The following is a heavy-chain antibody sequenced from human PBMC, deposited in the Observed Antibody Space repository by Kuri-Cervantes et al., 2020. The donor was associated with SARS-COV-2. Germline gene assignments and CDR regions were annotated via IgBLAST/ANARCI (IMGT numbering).Heavy chain of an antibody. J-gene: IGHJ4*02. CDR1: GFLFSASA. V-gene: IGHV3-7*02. D-gene: IGHD6-13*01. CDR2: IKQDGSEK. Sequence: ETLSLTCEVSGFLFSASAIHWVRQASGKGLEWVANIKQDGSEKYYVDSVKGRFTISRDNAKNSLYLQMNSLRAEDTAVYYCARVGSSSWYFDYWGQGTLVTVSS. CDR3: ARVGSSSWYFDY.